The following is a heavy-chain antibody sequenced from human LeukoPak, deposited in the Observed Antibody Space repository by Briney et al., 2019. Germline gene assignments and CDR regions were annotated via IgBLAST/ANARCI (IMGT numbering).Heavy chain of an antibody. D-gene: IGHD3-10*01. Sequence: GGSLRLSCAASGFTFSSYAMSWVRQAPGKGLEWVSAISGSGGSTYYADSVKGRFTISRDNSKNTLYLQMNSLRAEDTAVYYCAKDQYYGSGSYYYFDYWGQGTLVIVSS. J-gene: IGHJ4*02. CDR1: GFTFSSYA. V-gene: IGHV3-23*01. CDR3: AKDQYYGSGSYYYFDY. CDR2: ISGSGGST.